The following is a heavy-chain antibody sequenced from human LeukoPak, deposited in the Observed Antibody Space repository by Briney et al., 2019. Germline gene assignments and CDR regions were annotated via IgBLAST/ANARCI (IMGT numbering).Heavy chain of an antibody. D-gene: IGHD3-10*01. CDR1: GYTFTSYG. J-gene: IGHJ4*02. CDR3: ARGKGIRGGSYHLDEFDY. CDR2: ISAYNGNT. Sequence: ASVKVSCKASGYTFTSYGISWVRQAPGQGLEWMGWISAYNGNTNYAQKLQGRVTMTTDTSTSTAYMELRSLRSDDTAVYYCARGKGIRGGSYHLDEFDYWGQGTLDTVSS. V-gene: IGHV1-18*01.